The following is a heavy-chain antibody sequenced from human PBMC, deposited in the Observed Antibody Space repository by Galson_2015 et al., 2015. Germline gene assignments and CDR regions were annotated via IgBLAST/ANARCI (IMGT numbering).Heavy chain of an antibody. V-gene: IGHV3-13*01. CDR2: IGTAGDT. J-gene: IGHJ6*02. CDR3: ARDPPGGGMDV. CDR1: GFTFSSYD. D-gene: IGHD2-8*02. Sequence: SLRLSCAASGFTFSSYDMNWVRQAPGKGLEWVSAIGTAGDTYYPGSVKGRFTISRENAKNSLYLQMNSLRAGDTAVYYCARDPPGGGMDVWGQGTTVTVSS.